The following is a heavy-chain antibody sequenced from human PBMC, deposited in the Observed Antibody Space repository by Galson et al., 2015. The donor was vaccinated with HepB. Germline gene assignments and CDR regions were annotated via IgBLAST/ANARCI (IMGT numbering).Heavy chain of an antibody. D-gene: IGHD3-22*01. CDR3: ARGGRYYYDSSGLDDAFDI. V-gene: IGHV3-13*04. CDR2: ISTAGDT. Sequence: SLRLSCAASGFTFSSYDMHWVRQATGKGLEWVSAISTAGDTYYPGSVKGRFTISRENAKNSLYLQMNSLRAGDTAVYYCARGGRYYYDSSGLDDAFDIWGQGTMVTVSS. CDR1: GFTFSSYD. J-gene: IGHJ3*02.